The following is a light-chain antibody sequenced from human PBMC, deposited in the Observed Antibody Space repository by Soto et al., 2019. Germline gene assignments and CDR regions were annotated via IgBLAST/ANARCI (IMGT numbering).Light chain of an antibody. CDR1: QSVSSSY. CDR3: QQYGSSLFT. CDR2: GAS. Sequence: EIVLTQSPGTLSLSPGERATLSCRASQSVSSSYLAWYQQKPGQAPRLLIYGASSRANGIPDRFSGSGSGTDFTLTISRLEPEDFAVYYCQQYGSSLFTFGSGTKVDIK. J-gene: IGKJ3*01. V-gene: IGKV3-20*01.